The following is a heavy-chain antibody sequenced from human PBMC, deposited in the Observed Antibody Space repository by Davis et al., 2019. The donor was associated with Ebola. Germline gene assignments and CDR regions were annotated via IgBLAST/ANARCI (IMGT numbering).Heavy chain of an antibody. Sequence: MPSETLSLTCAVYGGSFNGYYWNWIRQPPGNGLEWIGEINHSGSTNYNPSLKSRVTISADTSKNQYSLKLTSVTAADTALYYCARGRGYSWFDPWGQGTLVTVSS. D-gene: IGHD5-12*01. CDR2: INHSGST. J-gene: IGHJ5*02. V-gene: IGHV4-34*01. CDR3: ARGRGYSWFDP. CDR1: GGSFNGYY.